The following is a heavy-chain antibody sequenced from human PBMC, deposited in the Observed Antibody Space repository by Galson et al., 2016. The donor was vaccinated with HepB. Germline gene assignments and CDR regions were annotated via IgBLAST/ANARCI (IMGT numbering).Heavy chain of an antibody. Sequence: SLRLSCAASGFTFRSYAMSWVRQAPGKGLEWVSAISGSGETTYYADSVKGRFTMSRDNSKNTLYLQMNSPRAEDTAVYHCAKEWDRSGWPWLFDYWGQGTLVIVSS. CDR2: ISGSGETT. V-gene: IGHV3-23*01. CDR1: GFTFRSYA. CDR3: AKEWDRSGWPWLFDY. J-gene: IGHJ4*02. D-gene: IGHD6-19*01.